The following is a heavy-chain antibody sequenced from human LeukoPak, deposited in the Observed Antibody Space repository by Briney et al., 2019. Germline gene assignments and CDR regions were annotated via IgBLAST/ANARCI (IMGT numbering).Heavy chain of an antibody. CDR3: AREAGTTGGNCFDP. J-gene: IGHJ5*02. D-gene: IGHD1-1*01. CDR2: IYSGGST. Sequence: GGSLRLSCAASGFTVSSNYMSWVRQAPGKGLEWVSVIYSGGSTYYANSVKGRFTISRDNTKNTPYRQRNSLSAEDTAVYCCAREAGTTGGNCFDPWGQGTLVTVSS. V-gene: IGHV3-66*01. CDR1: GFTVSSNY.